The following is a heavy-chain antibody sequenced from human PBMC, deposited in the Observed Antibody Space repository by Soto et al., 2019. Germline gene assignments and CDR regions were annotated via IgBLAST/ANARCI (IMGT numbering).Heavy chain of an antibody. V-gene: IGHV4-34*01. J-gene: IGHJ6*02. CDR2: INHSGST. Sequence: SETLSLTCAVYGGSFSGYYWSWIRQPPGKGLEWIGEINHSGSTNYNPSIKSRVTISVDTSKNQFSLKLSSVTAADTAVYYCARDRRQWLVTGVVNGGMDVWGQGTTVTVSS. CDR3: ARDRRQWLVTGVVNGGMDV. CDR1: GGSFSGYY. D-gene: IGHD6-19*01.